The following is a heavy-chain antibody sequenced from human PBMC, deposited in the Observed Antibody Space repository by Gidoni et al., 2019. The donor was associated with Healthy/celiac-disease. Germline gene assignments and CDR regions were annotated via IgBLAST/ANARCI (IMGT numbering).Heavy chain of an antibody. CDR3: ARIWFGGTPYGLFDY. D-gene: IGHD3-10*01. CDR2: IYHSGRT. J-gene: IGHJ4*02. V-gene: IGHV4-4*02. Sequence: QVQLQESGPGLVRPSGTLSLTCAVSGGSISSSNWWSWVRQPPGKGLEWIGEIYHSGRTNYNPSLKSRVTISVDKSKNQFSLKLSSVTAADTAVYYCARIWFGGTPYGLFDYWGQGTLVTVSS. CDR1: GGSISSSNW.